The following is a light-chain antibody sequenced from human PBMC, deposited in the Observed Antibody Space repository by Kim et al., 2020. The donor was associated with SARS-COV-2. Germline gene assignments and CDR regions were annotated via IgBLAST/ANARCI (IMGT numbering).Light chain of an antibody. CDR1: SSDIGGYNY. CDR2: DVI. Sequence: QSALTQPPSASGSPGQSVTISCTGTSSDIGGYNYVSWYQQHPGKAPRLLISDVIERPSGAPARFSGSKSGITASLTISGLQADDEATYYCSSYSGIRNFGVFGGGTKLTVL. J-gene: IGLJ3*02. CDR3: SSYSGIRNFGV. V-gene: IGLV2-8*01.